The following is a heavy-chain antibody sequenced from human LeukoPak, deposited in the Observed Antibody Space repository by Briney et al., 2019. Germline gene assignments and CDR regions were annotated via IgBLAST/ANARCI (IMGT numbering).Heavy chain of an antibody. V-gene: IGHV3-7*03. J-gene: IGHJ4*02. Sequence: GGSLRLSCAASGFTFSSYWMSWVRLAPGKGLEWVANIKQDGSAKFYVESVKGRFTISRDNAKNSLYLQMNSLRAEDMALYYCVKGGGDYYGAGSSLDYWGQGTLVTVSS. CDR2: IKQDGSAK. D-gene: IGHD3-10*01. CDR3: VKGGGDYYGAGSSLDY. CDR1: GFTFSSYW.